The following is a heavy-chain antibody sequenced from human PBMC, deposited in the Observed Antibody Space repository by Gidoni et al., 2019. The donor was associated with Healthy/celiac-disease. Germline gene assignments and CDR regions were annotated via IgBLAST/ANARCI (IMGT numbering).Heavy chain of an antibody. V-gene: IGHV1-69-2*01. D-gene: IGHD4-17*01. CDR1: GYTFTDYD. CDR2: VDPEDGET. CDR3: AILRPTTVTTSFDY. J-gene: IGHJ4*02. Sequence: EIQLVQSGAAVKMPGATVKISCKVSGYTFTDYDMHWVQQAPGKGLEWMGLVDPEDGETIYAEKFQGRVTITADTSTDTAFMELSSLRSEDTAVYYCAILRPTTVTTSFDYWGQGTLVTVSS.